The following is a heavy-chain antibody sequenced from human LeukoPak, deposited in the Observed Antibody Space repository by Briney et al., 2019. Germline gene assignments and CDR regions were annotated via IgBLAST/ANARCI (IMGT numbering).Heavy chain of an antibody. J-gene: IGHJ4*02. Sequence: QPGGSLRLSCAASGYTFSSYAMSWVRQAPGKGLEWVSAISGRGGSTYYADSVKGRFTISRDNSKNTLHLQMNSLRAEDTAVYYCANDLTSRQPQRASAVARLNDYWGQGTLVTVSS. D-gene: IGHD6-19*01. CDR2: ISGRGGST. CDR3: ANDLTSRQPQRASAVARLNDY. V-gene: IGHV3-23*01. CDR1: GYTFSSYA.